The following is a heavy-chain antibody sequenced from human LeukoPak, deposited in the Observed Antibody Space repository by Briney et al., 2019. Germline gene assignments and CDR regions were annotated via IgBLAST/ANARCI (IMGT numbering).Heavy chain of an antibody. Sequence: SETLSLTCTVSGDSISTSTDYWGWIRQPPGKGLEWIGSRFYSGDTYYNPSLESRVTIFVDTPKNQFSLKLSSVTAADTAVYYCARHFVAASVTYNWFDSWSQGTLVTVSS. CDR2: RFYSGDT. CDR1: GDSISTSTDY. CDR3: ARHFVAASVTYNWFDS. D-gene: IGHD6-19*01. J-gene: IGHJ5*01. V-gene: IGHV4-39*01.